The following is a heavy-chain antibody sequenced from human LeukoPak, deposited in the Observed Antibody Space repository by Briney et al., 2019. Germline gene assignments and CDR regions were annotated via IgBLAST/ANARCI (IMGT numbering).Heavy chain of an antibody. D-gene: IGHD2-21*02. CDR3: ARRYCGGDCYPEPDAFDI. J-gene: IGHJ3*02. CDR2: IYPGDSDT. CDR1: GFSLTNYW. V-gene: IGHV5-51*01. Sequence: GESLKISCKGSGFSLTNYWIGWVRQVPGKGLDWMGIIYPGDSDTRYSPSFQGQVTISADKSINTAHLQWSSLKASDTAMYYCARRYCGGDCYPEPDAFDIWGQGTMVTVSS.